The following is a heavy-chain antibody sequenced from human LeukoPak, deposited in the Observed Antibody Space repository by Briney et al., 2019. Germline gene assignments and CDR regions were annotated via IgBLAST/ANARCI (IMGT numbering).Heavy chain of an antibody. V-gene: IGHV4-39*01. CDR2: IYYSGST. CDR3: ASRYVSTAARPYNWFDP. D-gene: IGHD6-6*01. J-gene: IGHJ5*02. Sequence: QSSETLSLTCTVSGGSISSSSYYWGWIRQPPGKGLEWIGSIYYSGSTYYNPSLKSRVTISVDTSKNQFSLKLSSVTAADTAVYYCASRYVSTAARPYNWFDPWGQGTLVTVSS. CDR1: GGSISSSSYY.